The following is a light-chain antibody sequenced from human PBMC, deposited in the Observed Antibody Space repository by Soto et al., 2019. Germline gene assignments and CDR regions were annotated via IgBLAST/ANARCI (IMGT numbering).Light chain of an antibody. J-gene: IGKJ1*01. CDR3: QLYGTSPPT. V-gene: IGKV3-20*01. Sequence: EIVLTQSPGTLSLSPGERATLSCKASQSVSSNFLAWYQRKPGQAPRLLIYGASYRATDIPYRFSGSGSGTDFTLSIARLEAEAFAVYYCQLYGTSPPTFGQGTKVEI. CDR2: GAS. CDR1: QSVSSNF.